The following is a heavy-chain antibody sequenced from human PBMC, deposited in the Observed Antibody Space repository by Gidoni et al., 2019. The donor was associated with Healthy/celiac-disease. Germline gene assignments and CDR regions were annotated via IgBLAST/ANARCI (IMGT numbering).Heavy chain of an antibody. D-gene: IGHD4-4*01. J-gene: IGHJ4*02. CDR3: ARYDYSNAHFDY. CDR1: GLPFSSYS. Sequence: EVQQVESGGGLVKPGGSLRLSCAASGLPFSSYSMNWVRQAPGKGLEWVSSISSSSSYIYYADSVTGRFTISRDNAKNSLYLQMNSLRAEDTAVYYCARYDYSNAHFDYWGQGTLVTVSS. CDR2: ISSSSSYI. V-gene: IGHV3-21*01.